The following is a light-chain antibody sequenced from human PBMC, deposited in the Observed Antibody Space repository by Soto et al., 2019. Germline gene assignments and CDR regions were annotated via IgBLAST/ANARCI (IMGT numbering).Light chain of an antibody. CDR2: GNS. J-gene: IGLJ3*02. CDR3: QSYDYSLSGVV. V-gene: IGLV1-40*01. Sequence: QSVLTQPPSVSGAPGQRVTISCTGSSSNIGAGYDVHWYQQLPGTAPKLLIYGNSNRPSGVPDRFSGSKSGTSASLAITGLQAEDEADYYCQSYDYSLSGVVFAGGTKLTVL. CDR1: SSNIGAGYD.